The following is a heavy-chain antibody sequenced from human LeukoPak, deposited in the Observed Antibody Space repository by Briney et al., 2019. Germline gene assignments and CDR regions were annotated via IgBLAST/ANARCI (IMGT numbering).Heavy chain of an antibody. Sequence: GGSLRLSCAASGSTIRSNSMNWVRQAPGKGLEWISYITTSSSTIHYAESVKGRFTISRDNAKNSLYLQMNSLRDEDTAVYWCARGATNMAYFDCWGQGTLVTVSS. V-gene: IGHV3-48*02. D-gene: IGHD2/OR15-2a*01. CDR3: ARGATNMAYFDC. J-gene: IGHJ4*02. CDR1: GSTIRSNS. CDR2: ITTSSSTI.